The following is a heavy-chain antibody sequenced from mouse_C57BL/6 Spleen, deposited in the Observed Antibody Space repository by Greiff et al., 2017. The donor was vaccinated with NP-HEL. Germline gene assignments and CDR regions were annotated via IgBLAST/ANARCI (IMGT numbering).Heavy chain of an antibody. D-gene: IGHD1-1*01. CDR1: GYAFSSYW. V-gene: IGHV1-80*01. Sequence: QVHVKQSGAELVKPGASVKISCKASGYAFSSYWMNWVKQRPGKGLEWIGQIYPGDGDTNYNGKFKGKATLTADKSSSTAYMQLSSLTSEDSAVYFCARDYGSSYNFDYWGQGTTLTVSS. CDR3: ARDYGSSYNFDY. J-gene: IGHJ2*01. CDR2: IYPGDGDT.